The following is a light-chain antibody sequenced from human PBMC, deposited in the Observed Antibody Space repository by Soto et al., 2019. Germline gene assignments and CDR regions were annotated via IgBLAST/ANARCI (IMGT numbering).Light chain of an antibody. CDR2: GTF. J-gene: IGKJ4*01. Sequence: IVFTQSPCTLSLSPGERATLSCRASQSVSSNTLAWYQQKPGQAPRLLIPGTFTRATGIADRFSGSGSGTDFTLTISRLEPEDFAVYYCQQYGDSLLTFGGGTKVDIK. CDR1: QSVSSNT. CDR3: QQYGDSLLT. V-gene: IGKV3-20*01.